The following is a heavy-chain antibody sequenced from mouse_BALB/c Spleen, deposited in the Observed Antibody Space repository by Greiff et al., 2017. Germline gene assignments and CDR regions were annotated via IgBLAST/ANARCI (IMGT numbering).Heavy chain of an antibody. Sequence: QVHVKQSGAELARPGASVKLSCKASGYTFTSYWMQWVKQRPGQGLEWIGAIYPGDGDTRYTQKFKGKATLTADKSSSTAYMQLSSLASEDSAVYYCARQLGLYYFDYWGQGTTLTVSS. CDR1: GYTFTSYW. CDR3: ARQLGLYYFDY. CDR2: IYPGDGDT. D-gene: IGHD3-2*01. J-gene: IGHJ2*01. V-gene: IGHV1-87*01.